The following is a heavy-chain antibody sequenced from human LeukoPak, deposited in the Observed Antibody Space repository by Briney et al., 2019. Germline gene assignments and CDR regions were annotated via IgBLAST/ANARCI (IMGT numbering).Heavy chain of an antibody. CDR3: ARAVVGATRPHDY. CDR2: INTGNGNT. Sequence: ASVKVSCKASGYTFTSYAMHWVRQAPGQRLECMGWINTGNGNTKYSQKFQGRVTMTTDTSTSTAYMELRSLRPDDTAVYYCARAVVGATRPHDYWGQGTLVTVSS. CDR1: GYTFTSYA. V-gene: IGHV1-3*04. D-gene: IGHD1-26*01. J-gene: IGHJ4*02.